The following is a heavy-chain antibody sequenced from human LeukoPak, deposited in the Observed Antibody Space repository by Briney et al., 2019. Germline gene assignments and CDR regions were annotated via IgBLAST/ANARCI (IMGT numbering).Heavy chain of an antibody. D-gene: IGHD6-19*01. CDR2: TSGSGGST. Sequence: PGGSLRLSCAASGFTFSSYAMSWVRQAPGKGLEWVSGTSGSGGSTYYADSVKGRFTISRDNSKNTLYLQMNTLRAEDAAVYYCAKDRRSAYYYYYGIDVWGQGTTVTVSS. CDR3: AKDRRSAYYYYYGIDV. V-gene: IGHV3-23*01. CDR1: GFTFSSYA. J-gene: IGHJ6*02.